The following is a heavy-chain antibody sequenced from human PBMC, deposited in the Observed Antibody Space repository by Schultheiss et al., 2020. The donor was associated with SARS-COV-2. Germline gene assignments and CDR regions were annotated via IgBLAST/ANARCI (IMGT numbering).Heavy chain of an antibody. CDR2: ISSSGSTI. CDR1: GFTFSSYE. J-gene: IGHJ1*01. Sequence: GGSLRLSCAASGFTFSSYEMNWVRQAPGKGLEWVSYISSSGSTIYYADSVKGRFTISRDNAKNSLYLQMNSLRAEDTAVYYCARDGPWDGGKATPYFQHWGQGTLVTVSS. V-gene: IGHV3-48*03. D-gene: IGHD2-15*01. CDR3: ARDGPWDGGKATPYFQH.